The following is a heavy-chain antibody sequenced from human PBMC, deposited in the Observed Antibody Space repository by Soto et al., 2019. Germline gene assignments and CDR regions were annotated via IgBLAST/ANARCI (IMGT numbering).Heavy chain of an antibody. CDR3: ARTKADKWFDP. V-gene: IGHV3-7*03. J-gene: IGHJ5*02. CDR2: IKQDGGEK. CDR1: GFTFINYW. Sequence: LRLSCAASGFTFINYWMSWVRQAPGKGLEWVANIKQDGGEKYYVDSVKGRFTISRDNAKNSLYLQMNSLRAEDTAVYYCARTKADKWFDPWGQGTLVTVSS. D-gene: IGHD2-15*01.